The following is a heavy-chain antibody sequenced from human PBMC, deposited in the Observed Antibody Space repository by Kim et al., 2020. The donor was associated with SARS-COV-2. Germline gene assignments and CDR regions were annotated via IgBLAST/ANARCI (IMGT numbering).Heavy chain of an antibody. CDR3: ARLPHDSSGYVDC. J-gene: IGHJ4*02. CDR1: GASISSSFNY. D-gene: IGHD3-22*01. V-gene: IGHV4-39*01. Sequence: SETLSLTCTVSGASISSSFNYWGWIRHPPGKGLEWIGIVYHSGTTYDSPSLKSRVTLSVDTSKNEFSLKVTSVTAADTAVYFCARLPHDSSGYVDCWGQGILVTVSS. CDR2: VYHSGTT.